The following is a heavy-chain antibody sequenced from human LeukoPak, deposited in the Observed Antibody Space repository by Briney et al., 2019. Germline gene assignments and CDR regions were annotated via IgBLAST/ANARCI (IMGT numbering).Heavy chain of an antibody. Sequence: GGSLRLSCAASGFTFSSYAMHWVRPAPGKGREWVAVISYDGSNKYYADSVKGRFTISRDKSKYTLYLQMNSLRAEDTAVYYCARGRKVVGSYYYYMDVWGKGTTVTVSS. D-gene: IGHD2-15*01. CDR2: ISYDGSNK. CDR3: ARGRKVVGSYYYYMDV. CDR1: GFTFSSYA. J-gene: IGHJ6*03. V-gene: IGHV3-30-3*01.